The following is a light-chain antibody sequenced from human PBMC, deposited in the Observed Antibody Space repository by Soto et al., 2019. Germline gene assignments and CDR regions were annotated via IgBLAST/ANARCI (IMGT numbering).Light chain of an antibody. CDR3: SSYTGSFYV. J-gene: IGLJ1*01. Sequence: QSALTQPPSASGSPGQSVTISCTGTSSDVGGYNSVSWYQQHPGKAPKLLIYEVTKRPSGVPDRCSGSKSGNTASLTVSGLQAEDEADYYCSSYTGSFYVFGTGTKVNVL. CDR1: SSDVGGYNS. CDR2: EVT. V-gene: IGLV2-8*01.